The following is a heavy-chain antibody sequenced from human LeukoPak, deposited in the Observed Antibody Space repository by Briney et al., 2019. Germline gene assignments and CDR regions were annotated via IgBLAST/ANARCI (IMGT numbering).Heavy chain of an antibody. CDR1: GYAFTGYH. D-gene: IGHD3-10*01. Sequence: ASVKVSCKASGYAFTGYHMHWVRQAPGQGLEWMGWNNPNSGGTNYAQKFQGRVTMTEDTSTDTAYMELSSLRSEDTAVYYCAIITMVRGVTFDYWGQGTLVTVSS. CDR2: NNPNSGGT. V-gene: IGHV1-2*02. J-gene: IGHJ4*02. CDR3: AIITMVRGVTFDY.